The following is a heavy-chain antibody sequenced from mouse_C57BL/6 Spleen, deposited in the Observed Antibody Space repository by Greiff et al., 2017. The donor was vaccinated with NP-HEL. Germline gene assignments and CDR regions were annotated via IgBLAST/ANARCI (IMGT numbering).Heavy chain of an antibody. D-gene: IGHD3-3*01. CDR1: GFTFSSYG. CDR2: ISSGGSYT. J-gene: IGHJ4*01. V-gene: IGHV5-6*02. Sequence: DVKLVESGGDLVKPGGSLKLSCAASGFTFSSYGMSWVRQTPDKRLEWVATISSGGSYTYYPDSVKGRFTISRDNAKNTLYLQMSSLKSEDTAMYYCARGTALYAMDYWGQGTSVTVSS. CDR3: ARGTALYAMDY.